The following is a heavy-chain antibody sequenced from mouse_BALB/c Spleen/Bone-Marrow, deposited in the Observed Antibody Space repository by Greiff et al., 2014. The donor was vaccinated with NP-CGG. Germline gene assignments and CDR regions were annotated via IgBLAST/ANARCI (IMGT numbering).Heavy chain of an antibody. J-gene: IGHJ3*01. V-gene: IGHV1S126*01. D-gene: IGHD1-1*01. Sequence: QVQLQQSGPQLVRPGASVKISCKASGYSFTSYWMHWVKQRPGQGLEWIGMIDPSDSETRLNQKFKDKATLTVDKSSSTAYMQLSSPTSEDSAVYYGAREGDYYGSSAYWGQGTLVTVSA. CDR3: AREGDYYGSSAY. CDR2: IDPSDSET. CDR1: GYSFTSYW.